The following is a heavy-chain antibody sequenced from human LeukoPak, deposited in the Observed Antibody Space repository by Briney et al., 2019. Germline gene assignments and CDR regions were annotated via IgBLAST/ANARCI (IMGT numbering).Heavy chain of an antibody. V-gene: IGHV3-30*18. J-gene: IGHJ4*02. CDR2: ISYDGSKK. D-gene: IGHD2-2*01. Sequence: GGSLRLSCAASGFTFNNYGMHWVRQAPGKGLERVAVISYDGSKKYYADSVKGRFTISRDNSRNTLYLQMNGLRAEDTAVYFCAKDSCSSTSCGTDYWGQGTLVTASS. CDR3: AKDSCSSTSCGTDY. CDR1: GFTFNNYG.